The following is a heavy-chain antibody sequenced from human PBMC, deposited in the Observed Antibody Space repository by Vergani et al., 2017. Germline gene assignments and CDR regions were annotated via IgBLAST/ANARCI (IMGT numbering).Heavy chain of an antibody. J-gene: IGHJ4*02. CDR3: AKDFVVTGLSXFDY. CDR1: GFTFSSYA. CDR2: ISGSGGSK. D-gene: IGHD3-9*01. Sequence: EVQLLESGGGLVQPGGSLRLSCAASGFTFSSYAMSWVRQAPGKGLEWVSAISGSGGSKCYADSVKGRFTISRDNSKNTLYLQMNSLRAEDTAVYYCAKDFVVTGLSXFDYWGQGTLVTVSS. V-gene: IGHV3-23*01.